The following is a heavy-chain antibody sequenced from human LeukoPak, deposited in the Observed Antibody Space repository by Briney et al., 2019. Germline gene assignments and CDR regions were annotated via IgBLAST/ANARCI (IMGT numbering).Heavy chain of an antibody. J-gene: IGHJ6*03. V-gene: IGHV3-48*01. CDR2: ISSSSSSTI. D-gene: IGHD6-13*01. Sequence: PGGSLRLSCAASGFTFRTYSMNWVRQAPGKGLEWVSYISSSSSSTIYYADSVKGRFTISRDNAKNSLNLQMNSLRAEDTAVYYCAREGNSSSSYYMDVWGKGATVTVSS. CDR1: GFTFRTYS. CDR3: AREGNSSSSYYMDV.